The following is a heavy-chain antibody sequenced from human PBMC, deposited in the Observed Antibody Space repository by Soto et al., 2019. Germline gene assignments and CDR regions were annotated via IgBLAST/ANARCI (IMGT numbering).Heavy chain of an antibody. CDR1: GGSMSSSNW. J-gene: IGHJ4*02. CDR3: ARSEATVLDN. V-gene: IGHV4-4*02. Sequence: QVQLQESGPGLVKPSGTLSLTCTVSGGSMSSSNWWNWVRQPPGKGLEWIGEAQHSWGTNYNPSLKSRVTISVDKTKNHFSLKLSSVTAADTAVYYCARSEATVLDNWGQGTLVTVSS. CDR2: AQHSWGT. D-gene: IGHD4-17*01.